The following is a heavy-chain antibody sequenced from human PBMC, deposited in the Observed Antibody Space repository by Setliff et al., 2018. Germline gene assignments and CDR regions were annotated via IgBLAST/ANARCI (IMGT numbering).Heavy chain of an antibody. J-gene: IGHJ4*02. D-gene: IGHD5-18*01. CDR1: GGTLSSYA. CDR3: ARRVGSVGIQLPDY. Sequence: ASVKVSCKASGGTLSSYAISWVRQAPGQGLEWMGWMNPNSGNTGYAQKFQGRATMTRNTSISTAYMELSSLRSEDTAMYYCARRVGSVGIQLPDYWGQGTLVTVSS. V-gene: IGHV1-8*02. CDR2: MNPNSGNT.